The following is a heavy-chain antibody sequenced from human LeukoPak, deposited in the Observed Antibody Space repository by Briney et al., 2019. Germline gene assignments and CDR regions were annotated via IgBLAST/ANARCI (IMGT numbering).Heavy chain of an antibody. V-gene: IGHV4-34*01. CDR1: GGSFSGYY. CDR2: INHSGST. J-gene: IGHJ4*02. D-gene: IGHD6-13*01. CDR3: ARGPSYSSSWYVSFYFDY. Sequence: SETLSLTCAVYGGSFSGYYWSWIRQPPGKGLEWIGEINHSGSTNYNPSLKSRVTISVDTSKNQFSLKLSSVTAADTAVYYCARGPSYSSSWYVSFYFDYWGQGTLVTVSS.